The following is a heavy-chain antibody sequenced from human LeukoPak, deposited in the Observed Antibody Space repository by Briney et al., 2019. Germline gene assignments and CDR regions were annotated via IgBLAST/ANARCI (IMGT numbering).Heavy chain of an antibody. CDR3: ARGRGGSYYHY. J-gene: IGHJ4*02. Sequence: PSETLSLTCSVSGGSIRSSSYYWGWIRQPPGKGLEWIGSIYYSGSTYYNPSLKSRVTISVDTSKNQFSLKLSSVTAADTAVYYCARGRGGSYYHYWGQGTLVTVSS. V-gene: IGHV4-39*07. CDR1: GGSIRSSSYY. D-gene: IGHD1-26*01. CDR2: IYYSGST.